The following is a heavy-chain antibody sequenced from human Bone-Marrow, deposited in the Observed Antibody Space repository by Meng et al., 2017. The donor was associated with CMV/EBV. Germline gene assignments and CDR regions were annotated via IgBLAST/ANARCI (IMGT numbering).Heavy chain of an antibody. J-gene: IGHJ4*02. CDR2: ICYSENT. V-gene: IGHV4-30-4*01. Sequence: VSDGSISSDYYYWGRIRQPPGKGLEWIGYICYSENTYCGPSLKSRVTISVDTSRNQFTLKLSSVTAADAAVYYCASTTVTTLSFNYWGQGTLVTVSS. CDR1: DGSISSDYYY. CDR3: ASTTVTTLSFNY. D-gene: IGHD4-17*01.